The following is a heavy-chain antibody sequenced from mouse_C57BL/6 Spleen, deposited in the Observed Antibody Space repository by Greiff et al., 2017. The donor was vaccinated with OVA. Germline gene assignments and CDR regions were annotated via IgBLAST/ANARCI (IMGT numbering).Heavy chain of an antibody. D-gene: IGHD1-1*01. CDR1: GFSLTSYG. V-gene: IGHV2-2*01. CDR3: ARNRAPSYGSSPAWFAY. CDR2: IWSGGST. J-gene: IGHJ3*01. Sequence: QVQLKESGPGLVQPSQSLSITCTVSGFSLTSYGVHWVRQSPGKGLEWLGVIWSGGSTDYNAAFISRLSISKDTSKSQVLLKMNSLQADDTAIYYCARNRAPSYGSSPAWFAYWGQGTLVTVSA.